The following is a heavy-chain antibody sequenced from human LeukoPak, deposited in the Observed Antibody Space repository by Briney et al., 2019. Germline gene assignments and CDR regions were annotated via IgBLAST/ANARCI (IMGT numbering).Heavy chain of an antibody. CDR3: ARVRYPGGFDY. CDR1: GGSISSGDYY. D-gene: IGHD1-1*01. V-gene: IGHV4-30-4*01. J-gene: IGHJ4*02. CDR2: IYYSGST. Sequence: SETLSLTCTVSGGSISSGDYYWSWIRQPPGKGLEWIGYIYYSGSTYYNPSLKSRVTISVDASKNQFSLKLSSVTAADTAAYYCARVRYPGGFDYWGQGTLVTVSS.